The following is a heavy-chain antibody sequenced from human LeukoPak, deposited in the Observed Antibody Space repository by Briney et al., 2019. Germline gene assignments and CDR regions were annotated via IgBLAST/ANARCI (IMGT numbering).Heavy chain of an antibody. CDR2: ISWDGGST. D-gene: IGHD2-15*01. J-gene: IGHJ4*02. V-gene: IGHV3-43D*03. CDR1: GFTFDDYA. CDR3: VRDNPRCCGVVPVKIDDF. Sequence: QTGGSLRLSCAASGFTFDDYAMHWVRQAPGKGLEWVSLISWDGGSTYYADSVKGRFTISRDNAKNSLSLQMHSLRAEDTAVYYRVRDNPRCCGVVPVKIDDFWGQGTLVTVSS.